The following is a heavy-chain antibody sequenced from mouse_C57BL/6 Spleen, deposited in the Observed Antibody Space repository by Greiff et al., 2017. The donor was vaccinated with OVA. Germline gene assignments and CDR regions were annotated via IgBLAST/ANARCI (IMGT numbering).Heavy chain of an antibody. CDR3: ARYDGYPLYYFDY. J-gene: IGHJ2*01. D-gene: IGHD2-3*01. Sequence: VQLKQPGTELVKPGASVKLSCKASGYTFTSYWMHWVKQRPGQGLEWIGNINPSNGGTNYNEKFKSKATLTVDNSSSTAYMQLSSLTSEDSAVYYCARYDGYPLYYFDYWGQGTTLTVSS. V-gene: IGHV1-53*01. CDR1: GYTFTSYW. CDR2: INPSNGGT.